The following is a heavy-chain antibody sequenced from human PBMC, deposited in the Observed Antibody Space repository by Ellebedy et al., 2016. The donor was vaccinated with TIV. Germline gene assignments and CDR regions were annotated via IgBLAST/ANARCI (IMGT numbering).Heavy chain of an antibody. CDR3: ARDPKRGRNAFDI. Sequence: GESLKISCAASGLSVSGNYMTWVRQAPGKGLEWVSVIYSGGNTYYADSVKGRFTISRDSSKNTLYLQMNSLRAEDTAVYYCARDPKRGRNAFDIWGQGTMVTVSS. CDR1: GLSVSGNY. J-gene: IGHJ3*02. CDR2: IYSGGNT. V-gene: IGHV3-53*01. D-gene: IGHD1-14*01.